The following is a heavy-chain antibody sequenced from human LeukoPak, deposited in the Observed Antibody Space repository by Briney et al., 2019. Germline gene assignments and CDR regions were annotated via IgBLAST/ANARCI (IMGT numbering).Heavy chain of an antibody. V-gene: IGHV3-74*01. CDR1: GFTFSSYW. CDR3: ARGGSSSWYGS. Sequence: GGSLRLSCAASGFTFSSYWMHWVRHAPGKGLVWVSRINSDGSTTSHADSVKGRFTISRDNAKNTLFLQMNSLRAEDTAVYYCARGGSSSWYGSWGQGTLVTVSS. D-gene: IGHD6-13*01. CDR2: INSDGSTT. J-gene: IGHJ5*01.